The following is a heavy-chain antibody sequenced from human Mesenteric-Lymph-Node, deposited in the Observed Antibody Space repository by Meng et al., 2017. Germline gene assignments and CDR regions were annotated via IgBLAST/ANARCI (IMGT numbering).Heavy chain of an antibody. CDR2: TSHSGST. CDR3: ASSDYYRSDY. J-gene: IGHJ4*02. D-gene: IGHD3-22*01. Sequence: QGQLQESGPGLVKPSETLSLTCPVSGGSISRSDWWSWVRQPPGKGLEWIGETSHSGSTNYSPSLKSRVTISLDKSKNQLSLKLNSVTAADTAVYYCASSDYYRSDYWGQGTLVTVSS. V-gene: IGHV4-4*02. CDR1: GGSISRSDW.